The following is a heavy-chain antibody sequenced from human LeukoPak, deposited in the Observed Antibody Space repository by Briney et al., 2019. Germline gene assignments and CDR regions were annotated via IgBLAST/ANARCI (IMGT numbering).Heavy chain of an antibody. Sequence: GGSLRLSCAASGFTFSDYYMSWIRQAPGKGLEWVSYISSSGSTIYYADSVKGRFTISRDNAKNSLYLQMNSLRAEDTAVYYCARGPGLWFGELLSTPPNWFDPWGQGTLVTVSS. J-gene: IGHJ5*02. CDR2: ISSSGSTI. V-gene: IGHV3-11*01. CDR3: ARGPGLWFGELLSTPPNWFDP. D-gene: IGHD3-10*01. CDR1: GFTFSDYY.